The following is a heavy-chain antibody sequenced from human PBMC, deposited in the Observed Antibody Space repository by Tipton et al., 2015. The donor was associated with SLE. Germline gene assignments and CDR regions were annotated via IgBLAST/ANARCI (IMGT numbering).Heavy chain of an antibody. CDR3: ATSPLTL. Sequence: TLSLTCSVSGVSISTSRYYWGWIRQPPGKGLEWIGSVSYLGSTSYNATLQNRVTISIDTSKKHFSLKLSSVTAADTAVYYCATSPLTLWGQGTLVTVSS. J-gene: IGHJ4*02. CDR2: VSYLGST. CDR1: GVSISTSRYY. V-gene: IGHV4-39*07.